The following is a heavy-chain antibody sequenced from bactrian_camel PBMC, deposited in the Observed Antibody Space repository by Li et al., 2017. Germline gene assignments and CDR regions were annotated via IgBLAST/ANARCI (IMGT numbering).Heavy chain of an antibody. CDR3: ATDLGRSGSWYGPLEYKY. V-gene: IGHV3S53*01. CDR1: GYIHKNAC. Sequence: VQLVESGGGSVQAGGSLKLSCATSGYIHKNACMGWYRQIPGKEREAVAAISIDGTRTYVDSVKGRFTISQDDALKTLYLQMNSLKPEDTALYYCATDLGRSGSWYGPLEYKYWGQGTQVTVS. J-gene: IGHJ4*01. CDR2: ISIDGTR. D-gene: IGHD6*01.